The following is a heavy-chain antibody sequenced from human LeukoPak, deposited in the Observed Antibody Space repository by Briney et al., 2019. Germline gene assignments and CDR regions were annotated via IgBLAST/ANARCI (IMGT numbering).Heavy chain of an antibody. J-gene: IGHJ4*02. CDR3: ARAPGTMIVVDC. V-gene: IGHV3-30*04. Sequence: PGGSLRLSCAASGFTFSSYAMHWVRQAPGKGLKWVAVTSFDGSDNYYADSVKGRFTISRDNSKNTLYLQMNSLRPDDTAVYYCARAPGTMIVVDCWGQGTLVTVSS. CDR1: GFTFSSYA. D-gene: IGHD3-22*01. CDR2: TSFDGSDN.